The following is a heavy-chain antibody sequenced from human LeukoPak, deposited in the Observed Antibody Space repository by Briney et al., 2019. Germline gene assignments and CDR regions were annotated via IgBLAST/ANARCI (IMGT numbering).Heavy chain of an antibody. CDR2: IIPIFGTA. J-gene: IGHJ5*02. D-gene: IGHD2-15*01. CDR3: ARGYCSGGSCHTATPNWFDP. Sequence: ASVKVSCKASGGTFTSSAISWVRQAPGQGLEWMGGIIPIFGTANYAQKFQGRVTITADESTSTAYMELSSLRSEDTAVYYCARGYCSGGSCHTATPNWFDPWGQGTLVTVSS. CDR1: GGTFTSSA. V-gene: IGHV1-69*13.